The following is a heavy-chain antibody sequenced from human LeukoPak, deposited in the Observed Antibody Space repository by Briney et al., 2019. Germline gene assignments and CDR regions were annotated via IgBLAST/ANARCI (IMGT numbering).Heavy chain of an antibody. V-gene: IGHV3-30-3*01. D-gene: IGHD6-6*01. CDR1: GFTFSSYA. Sequence: GGSLRLSCAASGFTFSSYAMHWVRRAPAKGLEWVAMISYDGSNKYYADSVKGRFTISRDNSKNTLYLQMHSLGADDTAVYYCARSSSIAAFDYWGQGPLVTVSS. CDR3: ARSSSIAAFDY. J-gene: IGHJ4*02. CDR2: ISYDGSNK.